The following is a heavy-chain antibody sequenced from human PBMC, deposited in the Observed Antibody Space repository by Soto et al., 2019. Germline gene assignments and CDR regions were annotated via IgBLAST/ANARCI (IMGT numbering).Heavy chain of an antibody. J-gene: IGHJ4*02. CDR1: GGSISSYY. CDR3: ESMGYHYGSGSYPLDY. CDR2: MYNSGST. Sequence: QVQLQESGPGLVKPSETLSLTCTVSGGSISSYYWTWIRQPPGKGLEWIGFMYNSGSTHYNPSLEGRAPVSPATSKNHFALNLRSVTAADTAVYYCESMGYHYGSGSYPLDYWGQGTLVTVSS. D-gene: IGHD3-10*01. V-gene: IGHV4-4*08.